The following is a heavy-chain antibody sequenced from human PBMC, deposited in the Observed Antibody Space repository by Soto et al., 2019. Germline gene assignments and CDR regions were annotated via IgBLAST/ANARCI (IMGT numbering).Heavy chain of an antibody. CDR1: GFTFSSYA. CDR3: ANQRTYCTSTSCYSFDY. V-gene: IGHV3-23*01. D-gene: IGHD2-2*01. Sequence: XGSLRLSCAASGFTFSSYAMSWFRQAPGKGLEWVSAISGSGGSTYYADSVKGRFTISRDNSKNTLYPQMNSLRAEDTAVYYCANQRTYCTSTSCYSFDYCGQRTLVTVSS. CDR2: ISGSGGST. J-gene: IGHJ4*02.